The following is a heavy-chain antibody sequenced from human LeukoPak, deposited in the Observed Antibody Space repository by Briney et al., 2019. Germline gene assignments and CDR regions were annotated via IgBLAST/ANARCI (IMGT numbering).Heavy chain of an antibody. V-gene: IGHV3-30*02. CDR2: IRRDGDVI. J-gene: IGHJ3*02. CDR3: AKDGVVTALGAFDI. D-gene: IGHD2-21*02. CDR1: GFTFSSFG. Sequence: PGGSLRLSCEASGFTFSSFGMHWVRQAPGKGLEWVAFIRRDGDVIYYADSVKGRFTISRDNSKNTLYLQMNSLRAEDTAVYYCAKDGVVTALGAFDIWGQGTMVTVSS.